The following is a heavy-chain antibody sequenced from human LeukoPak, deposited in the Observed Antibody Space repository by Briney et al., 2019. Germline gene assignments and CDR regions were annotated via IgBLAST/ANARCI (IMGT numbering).Heavy chain of an antibody. CDR1: GGSFSGYY. CDR3: VTYYFDSSGPKKNY. V-gene: IGHV4-34*01. D-gene: IGHD3-22*01. Sequence: SETLSLTCAVYGGSFSGYYWSWIRQPPGKGLEWIGEINHSGSTNYNPSLKSRVTISVDTSKKQFSPKLSSVTAADTAVYYCVTYYFDSSGPKKNYWGQGNLVTVSS. J-gene: IGHJ4*02. CDR2: INHSGST.